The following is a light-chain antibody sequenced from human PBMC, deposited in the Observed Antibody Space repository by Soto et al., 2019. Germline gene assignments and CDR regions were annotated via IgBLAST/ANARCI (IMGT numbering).Light chain of an antibody. J-gene: IGKJ4*01. CDR3: QQATIFPLT. V-gene: IGKV1-12*01. CDR2: GAS. Sequence: IEMTQSPSSVSASVGDRVIITCRASQAFSNLLAWYQQKPGKAPKLLIYGASTLQGGVPSRFSGSESGTDFTLTISSLQPEDSATYYCQQATIFPLTFGGGTKV. CDR1: QAFSNL.